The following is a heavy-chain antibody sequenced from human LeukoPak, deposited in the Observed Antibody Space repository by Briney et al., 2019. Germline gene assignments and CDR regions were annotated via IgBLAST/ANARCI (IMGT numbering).Heavy chain of an antibody. Sequence: GASVKVSCMASGGTFSSYAISWVRQAPGEGLEWMGGIIPIFGTANYARKFQGRVTITADKSTSTAYMELSSLRSEDTAVYYCARGSRIAVAGTDYWGQGTLVTVSS. CDR3: ARGSRIAVAGTDY. J-gene: IGHJ4*02. D-gene: IGHD6-19*01. V-gene: IGHV1-69*06. CDR2: IIPIFGTA. CDR1: GGTFSSYA.